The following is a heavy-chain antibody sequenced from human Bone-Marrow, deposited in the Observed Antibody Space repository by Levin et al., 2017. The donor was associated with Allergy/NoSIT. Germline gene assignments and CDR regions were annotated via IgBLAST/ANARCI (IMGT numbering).Heavy chain of an antibody. CDR1: GFIFSNAW. V-gene: IGHV3-15*01. Sequence: GESLKISCAASGFIFSNAWMSWVRQAPGKGLEWVGRIRSKADGGTTDYAAPVKGRFSISRHDSKNTLYLQMNSLRAEDTAVYYCARQHNGISSLDYWGQGVQVTVSS. J-gene: IGHJ4*02. CDR3: ARQHNGISSLDY. CDR2: IRSKADGGTT. D-gene: IGHD2-21*01.